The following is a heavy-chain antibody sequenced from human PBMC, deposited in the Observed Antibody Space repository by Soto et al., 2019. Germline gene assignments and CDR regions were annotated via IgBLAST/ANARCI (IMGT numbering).Heavy chain of an antibody. Sequence: LRLSCAASGFTFSTNLMHWVRQGPGKGLVWVSRINSDGTTAAYADSVQGRFTISRDNAKNTLYLHMTSLRGEDTAVYYCAKDGEGVANFDYWGQGTLVTVSS. CDR2: INSDGTTA. V-gene: IGHV3-74*01. CDR1: GFTFSTNL. CDR3: AKDGEGVANFDY. D-gene: IGHD3-10*01. J-gene: IGHJ4*02.